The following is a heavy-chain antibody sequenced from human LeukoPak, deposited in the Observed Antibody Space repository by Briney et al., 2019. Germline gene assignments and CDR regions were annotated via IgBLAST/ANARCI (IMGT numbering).Heavy chain of an antibody. Sequence: KAGGSLRLSCAASGFTFIDYYMGWIRLAPGKGLEWISYISSTGRTISYADSVKGRFTISRDNSKNTFYLQMNSLRAEDTAVYYCAKGSGSGWYGWFAPWGQGTLVTVSS. CDR3: AKGSGSGWYGWFAP. J-gene: IGHJ5*02. CDR1: GFTFIDYY. D-gene: IGHD6-19*01. CDR2: ISSTGRTI. V-gene: IGHV3-11*01.